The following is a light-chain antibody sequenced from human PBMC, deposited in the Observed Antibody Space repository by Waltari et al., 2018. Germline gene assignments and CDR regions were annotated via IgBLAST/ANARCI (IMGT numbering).Light chain of an antibody. CDR3: ASYTTTTTVI. V-gene: IGLV2-14*01. CDR2: EVT. CDR1: SSDVGGYDF. J-gene: IGLJ1*01. Sequence: QSALTQPASVSGSPGQSITISCTGTSSDVGGYDFVSWYQQHPGKVPKLIIYEVTNRPSGVSHRISGSKSGTTASLTISGLQAEDEADYYCASYTTTTTVIFGSGTKVTVL.